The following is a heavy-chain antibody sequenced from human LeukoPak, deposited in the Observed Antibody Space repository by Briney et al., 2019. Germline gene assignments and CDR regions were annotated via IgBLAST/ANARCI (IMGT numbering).Heavy chain of an antibody. CDR2: INPYSGDT. V-gene: IGHV1-2*06. J-gene: IGHJ4*02. D-gene: IGHD2-15*01. CDR1: GYTFTGYH. CDR3: ARDRAVVVAATDY. Sequence: ASVKVSCKASGYTFTGYHIHWVRQAPGQGLEWMGRINPYSGDTNFAQKFQGRVTMTRDTSITTPYMDVSSLTPDDTAVYFCARDRAVVVAATDYWGQGTLVTVSS.